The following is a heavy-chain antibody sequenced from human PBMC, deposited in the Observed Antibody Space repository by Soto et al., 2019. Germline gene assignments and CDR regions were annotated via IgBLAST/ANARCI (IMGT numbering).Heavy chain of an antibody. J-gene: IGHJ4*02. CDR1: GGSISSYY. V-gene: IGHV4-59*01. D-gene: IGHD3-16*01. CDR2: IYYSGST. Sequence: SETLSLTCTVSGGSISSYYWSWIRQPPGKGLEWIGYIYYSGSTNYNPSLKSRVTISVDTSKNQFSLKLSSVTAADTAVYYCARALITGGPTVFDYWGQGTLVTVSS. CDR3: ARALITGGPTVFDY.